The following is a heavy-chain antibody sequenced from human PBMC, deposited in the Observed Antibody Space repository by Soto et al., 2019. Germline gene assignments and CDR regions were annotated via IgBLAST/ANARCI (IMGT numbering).Heavy chain of an antibody. CDR3: AKVLLRYLDWLGVDV. CDR2: ISYDGSNK. D-gene: IGHD3-9*01. V-gene: IGHV3-30*18. Sequence: QVQLVESGGGVVQPGRSLRLSCAASGFTFSSYGMHWVRPAPGKGLEWVAVISYDGSNKYYADSVKGRFTISRDNSKNTLYLQMNSLRAEDTAVYYCAKVLLRYLDWLGVDVWGQGSTVTVSS. J-gene: IGHJ6*02. CDR1: GFTFSSYG.